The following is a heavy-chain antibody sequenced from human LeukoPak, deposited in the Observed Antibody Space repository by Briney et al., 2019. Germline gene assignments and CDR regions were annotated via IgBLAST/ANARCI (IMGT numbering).Heavy chain of an antibody. Sequence: GGSLRLTCTVSGFTVSTTLMHWVRQASGKGLEWVGRIRSKANSYATAYAASVKGRFTISRDDSKNTAYLQMNSLKTEDTAVYYCTRFSDRGGGNSRGIDYWGQGTLVTVSS. CDR1: GFTVSTTL. CDR3: TRFSDRGGGNSRGIDY. J-gene: IGHJ4*02. CDR2: IRSKANSYAT. D-gene: IGHD4-23*01. V-gene: IGHV3-73*01.